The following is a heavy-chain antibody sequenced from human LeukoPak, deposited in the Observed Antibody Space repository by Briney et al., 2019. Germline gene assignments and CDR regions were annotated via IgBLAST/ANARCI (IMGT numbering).Heavy chain of an antibody. CDR1: GYTFANFG. J-gene: IGHJ3*02. CDR3: ARVASFDWLLFGAFDI. CDR2: INPSGGST. Sequence: ASVKVSCKASGYTFANFGITWVRQAPGQGLEWMGIINPSGGSTSYAQKFQGRVTMTRDTSTSTVYMELSSLRSEDTAVYYCARVASFDWLLFGAFDIWGQGTMVTVSS. D-gene: IGHD3-9*01. V-gene: IGHV1-46*01.